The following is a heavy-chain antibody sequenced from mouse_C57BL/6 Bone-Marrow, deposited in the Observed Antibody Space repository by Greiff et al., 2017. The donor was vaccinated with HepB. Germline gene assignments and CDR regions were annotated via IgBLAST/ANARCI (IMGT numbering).Heavy chain of an antibody. CDR1: GYTFTDYY. CDR3: APYYYGSSPWYFDV. CDR2: INPYNGGT. D-gene: IGHD1-1*01. J-gene: IGHJ1*03. V-gene: IGHV1-19*01. Sequence: VQLQQSGPVLVKPGASVKMSCKASGYTFTDYYMNWVKQSHGKSLEWIGVINPYNGGTSYNQKFKGKATLTADKSSSTAYMQLSSLTSEDSAVYYCAPYYYGSSPWYFDVWGTGTTVTVSS.